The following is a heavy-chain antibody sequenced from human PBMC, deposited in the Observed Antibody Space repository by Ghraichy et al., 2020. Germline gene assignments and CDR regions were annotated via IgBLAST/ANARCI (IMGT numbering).Heavy chain of an antibody. CDR3: ARAPQSGSSGYLGWFDP. Sequence: ASVKVSCKASGYTFTSYAMHWVRQAPGQRLEWMGWINAGNGNTKYSQKFQGRVTITRDTSASTAYMELSSLRSEDTAVYYCARAPQSGSSGYLGWFDPWGQGTLVTVSS. D-gene: IGHD3-22*01. V-gene: IGHV1-3*01. CDR2: INAGNGNT. J-gene: IGHJ5*02. CDR1: GYTFTSYA.